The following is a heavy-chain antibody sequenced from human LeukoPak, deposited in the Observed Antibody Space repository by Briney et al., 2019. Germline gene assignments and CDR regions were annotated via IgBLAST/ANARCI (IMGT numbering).Heavy chain of an antibody. CDR2: IYYSGST. D-gene: IGHD3-10*01. V-gene: IGHV4-59*08. J-gene: IGHJ6*02. Sequence: SETLSLTCTVSGGSINSYYWSWIRQPPGKGLEWIGFIYYSGSTNYSPSLKSRVTISVDTSKNQFSLKLSSVTAADTAVYYCARGHYGSGSFYYYYYGLGVWGQGTTVTVSS. CDR1: GGSINSYY. CDR3: ARGHYGSGSFYYYYYGLGV.